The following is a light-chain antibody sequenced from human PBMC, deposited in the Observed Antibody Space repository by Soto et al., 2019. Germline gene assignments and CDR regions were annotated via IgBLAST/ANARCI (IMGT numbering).Light chain of an antibody. V-gene: IGKV1-39*01. J-gene: IGKJ4*01. CDR1: QSISYY. CDR3: QQTYTKPLT. CDR2: GAS. Sequence: DIELTQSPSTLSAYVGDRVNIPCRASQSISYYLNWYQQTPGRPPNILMYGASSLQSGVPSRFTGSRSGTEFTLTFTSLQPGDFQTYYCQQTYTKPLTFGGGTKVDIK.